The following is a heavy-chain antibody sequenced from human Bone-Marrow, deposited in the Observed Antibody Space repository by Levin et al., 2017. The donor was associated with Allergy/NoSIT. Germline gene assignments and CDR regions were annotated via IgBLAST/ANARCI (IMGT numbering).Heavy chain of an antibody. D-gene: IGHD6-19*01. CDR2: ITASGGKT. CDR1: GFTFSSYA. J-gene: IGHJ4*02. V-gene: IGHV3-23*01. CDR3: AQRRGQWLVRSPFEY. Sequence: GESLKISCAASGFTFSSYAMNWVRQAPGKGLEWVSCITASGGKTYYADSVKGRSTIARENPKDTLFLQMNRLRADDTAVYYCAQRRGQWLVRSPFEYWGQGILVTVSS.